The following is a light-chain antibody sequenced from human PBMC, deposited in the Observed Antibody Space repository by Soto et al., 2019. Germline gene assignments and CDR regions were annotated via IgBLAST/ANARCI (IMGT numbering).Light chain of an antibody. CDR3: QKYNSAPWT. CDR2: AAS. J-gene: IGKJ1*01. Sequence: DIQMTQSPSSLSASVGDRVTITCRASQGISNYLAWYQQKPWKVPNLLIYAASTLQSGVPSRFSGSGSGTDFTLTISGLQPEDVATYYCQKYNSAPWTFGHGNKVAIK. V-gene: IGKV1-27*01. CDR1: QGISNY.